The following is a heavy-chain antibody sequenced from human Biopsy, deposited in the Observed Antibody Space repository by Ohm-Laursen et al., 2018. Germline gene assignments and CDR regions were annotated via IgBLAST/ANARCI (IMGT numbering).Heavy chain of an antibody. D-gene: IGHD3-9*01. CDR3: AREQHPYIDVLTDSFSYVPMDV. V-gene: IGHV1-69*04. Sequence: SVKVSCKASGGTFTTYGFNWVRQAPGQGLEWMGRITPILGRPTYAQKFQGRVTITADTSTGTVFMDLSTLRSEDSALYYCAREQHPYIDVLTDSFSYVPMDVWGAGTTVTVSS. CDR1: GGTFTTYG. CDR2: ITPILGRP. J-gene: IGHJ6*04.